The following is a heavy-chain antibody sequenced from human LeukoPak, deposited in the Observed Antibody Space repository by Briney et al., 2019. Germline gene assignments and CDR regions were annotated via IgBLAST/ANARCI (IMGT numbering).Heavy chain of an antibody. D-gene: IGHD3-22*01. CDR2: IHYSGST. CDR1: GGSISSYY. CDR3: ARSRWLLM. J-gene: IGHJ4*02. V-gene: IGHV4-59*01. Sequence: SETLSLTCTVSGGSISSYYWSWIRQPPGKGLEWIGYIHYSGSTIYNPSLKSRVTISVDTSKNQLSLKLSSVTAADTAVYYCARSRWLLMWGQGTLVTVSS.